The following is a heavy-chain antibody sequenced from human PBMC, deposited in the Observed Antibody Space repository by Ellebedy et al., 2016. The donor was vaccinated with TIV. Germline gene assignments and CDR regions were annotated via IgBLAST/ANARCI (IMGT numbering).Heavy chain of an antibody. Sequence: GGSLRLSCAASGFTFSDYYMSWIRQAPGKGLEWVSYISSGGSTIYYADSVKGRFTISRDNAQNSLYLQMNSLRAEDTAVYYCARDIGYDSSGYYKALDAFDIWGQGTMVTVSS. CDR1: GFTFSDYY. V-gene: IGHV3-11*01. CDR3: ARDIGYDSSGYYKALDAFDI. D-gene: IGHD3-22*01. CDR2: ISSGGSTI. J-gene: IGHJ3*02.